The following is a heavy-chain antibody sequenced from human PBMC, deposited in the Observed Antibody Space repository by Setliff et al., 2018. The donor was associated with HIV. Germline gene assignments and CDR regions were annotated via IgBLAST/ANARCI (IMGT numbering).Heavy chain of an antibody. Sequence: SETLSLTCTVSGGSISSYYWSWIRQPAGKGLEWIGRFYTSGSTNYNPSLKSRVTMSVDTSKNQFSLKVRYVTAADTAVYYCARGESSYYYYYMDVWGTGTTVTVSS. CDR3: ARGESSYYYYYMDV. CDR2: FYTSGST. V-gene: IGHV4-4*07. J-gene: IGHJ6*03. CDR1: GGSISSYY.